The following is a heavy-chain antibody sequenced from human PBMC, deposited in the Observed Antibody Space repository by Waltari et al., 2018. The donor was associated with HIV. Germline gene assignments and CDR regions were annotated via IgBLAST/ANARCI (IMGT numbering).Heavy chain of an antibody. Sequence: QMQLQESGPGLVKPSETLSLTCNVSGGSINSNSYYWGWVRQPPGKGLEWLGNIHYGGSTYYNPSLESRVTVSEDTSKNQFSLKLTSVTAADTAVYYCVGWPTVGYFDWLFDYWGQGTLVTVSS. CDR2: IHYGGST. CDR1: GGSINSNSYY. V-gene: IGHV4-39*01. J-gene: IGHJ4*02. D-gene: IGHD3-9*01. CDR3: VGWPTVGYFDWLFDY.